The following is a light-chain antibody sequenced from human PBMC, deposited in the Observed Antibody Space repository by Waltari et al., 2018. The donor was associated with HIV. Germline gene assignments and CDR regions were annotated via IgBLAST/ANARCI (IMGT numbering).Light chain of an antibody. V-gene: IGLV3-10*01. CDR3: FSTDSGGNNRGF. Sequence: SYELTQQPSVSVSPGQTARITCYGDAPQKKYAYWFQQKSGQAPVLVIHEDNKRLSGISEGFSGSSSGTMATLTIRGAQVEDEADYYCFSTDSGGNNRGFFGGGTKLTVL. CDR2: EDN. CDR1: APQKKY. J-gene: IGLJ2*01.